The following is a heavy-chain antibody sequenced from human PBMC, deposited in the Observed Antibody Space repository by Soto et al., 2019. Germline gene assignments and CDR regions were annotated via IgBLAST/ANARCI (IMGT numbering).Heavy chain of an antibody. D-gene: IGHD3-22*01. CDR1: GFSLSTSGVG. CDR3: ALPYDSSGSRRYDY. CDR2: IYWDDDK. Sequence: ASGRTLVNPTQTLTLTCTFSGFSLSTSGVGVGWIRQPPGKALEWLALIYWDDDKRYSPSLKSRLPITKDTSKNQVVLTMTNMDPVDTATYYCALPYDSSGSRRYDYWGQGTLVTVSS. V-gene: IGHV2-5*02. J-gene: IGHJ4*02.